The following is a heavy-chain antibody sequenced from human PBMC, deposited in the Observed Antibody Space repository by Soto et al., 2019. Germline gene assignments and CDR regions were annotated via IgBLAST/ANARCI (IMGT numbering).Heavy chain of an antibody. Sequence: SETLSLTCTVSGGSISSSSYYWGWIRQPPGKGLEWIGSIYYSGSTYYNPSLKSRVTISVDTSKNQFSLKLSSVTAADTAVYYCARHLTYDFWSGYYTGFDYCGQGTLVTVSS. CDR1: GGSISSSSYY. CDR2: IYYSGST. V-gene: IGHV4-39*01. J-gene: IGHJ4*02. CDR3: ARHLTYDFWSGYYTGFDY. D-gene: IGHD3-3*01.